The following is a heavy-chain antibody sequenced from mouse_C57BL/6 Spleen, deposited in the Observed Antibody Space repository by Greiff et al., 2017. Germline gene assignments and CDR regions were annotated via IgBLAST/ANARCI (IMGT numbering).Heavy chain of an antibody. J-gene: IGHJ2*01. CDR1: GYSFTGYY. V-gene: IGHV1-42*01. Sequence: VQLQQSGPELVKPGASVKISCKASGYSFTGYYMNWVKQSPEKSLEWIGEINPSTGGTTYNQKFKAKATLTVDKSSSTAYMQLKSLTSEDSAVYYCARVKTTVVAFDYWGQGTTLTVSS. D-gene: IGHD1-1*01. CDR3: ARVKTTVVAFDY. CDR2: INPSTGGT.